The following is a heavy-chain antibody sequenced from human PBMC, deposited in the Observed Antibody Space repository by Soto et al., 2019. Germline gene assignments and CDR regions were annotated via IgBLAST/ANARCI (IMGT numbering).Heavy chain of an antibody. J-gene: IGHJ4*02. CDR1: GFTVSSSY. V-gene: IGHV3-53*01. CDR3: ARGRPTGTPWMHFDY. CDR2: IYSGGST. D-gene: IGHD1-1*01. Sequence: EVQLVESGGGLIQQGRSLRLSCAASGFTVSSSYMSWVRQAPGKGLEWVSVIYSGGSTYHTDSVKGRFTISRDNSKNTLYLQMNSLRAEDTAVYYCARGRPTGTPWMHFDYWGQGTLVTVSS.